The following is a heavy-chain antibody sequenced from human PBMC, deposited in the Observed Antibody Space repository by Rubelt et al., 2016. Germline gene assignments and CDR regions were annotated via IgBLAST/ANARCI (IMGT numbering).Heavy chain of an antibody. CDR3: ARDHPNDDSSGYYWF. J-gene: IGHJ4*02. V-gene: IGHV3-48*01. CDR2: IGTRPDII. Sequence: SGGGLVQPGGSLRLSCAVSGFTFSTTHMNWVRQAPGKGLEWVSYIGTRPDIIYYADSVKGRFTISRDNSKNTLYLQMNSLRAEDTAVYYCARDHPNDDSSGYYWFWGQGTLVTVSS. CDR1: GFTFSTTH. D-gene: IGHD3-22*01.